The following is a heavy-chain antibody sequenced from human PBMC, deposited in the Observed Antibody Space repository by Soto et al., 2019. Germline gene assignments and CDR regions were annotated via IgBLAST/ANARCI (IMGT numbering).Heavy chain of an antibody. CDR2: ISAYNGNT. V-gene: IGHV1-18*01. D-gene: IGHD5-12*01. CDR3: ARARGYDPALYYYYYMDV. J-gene: IGHJ6*03. Sequence: ASVKVSCKASGYTFTSYGISWVRQAPGQGLEWKGWISAYNGNTNYAQKLQGRVTMTTDTSTSTAYMELRSLRSDDTAVYYFARARGYDPALYYYYYMDVWGKGTTVTVSS. CDR1: GYTFTSYG.